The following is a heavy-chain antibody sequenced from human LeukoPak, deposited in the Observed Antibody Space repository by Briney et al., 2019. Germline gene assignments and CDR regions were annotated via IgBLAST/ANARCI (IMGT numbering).Heavy chain of an antibody. J-gene: IGHJ4*02. CDR1: GGSISSSSYY. D-gene: IGHD6-13*01. CDR2: IYYSGST. V-gene: IGHV4-39*01. CDR3: ARGPNIAAAGINY. Sequence: SETLSLTCTVSGGSISSSSYYWGWIRQPPGKGLEWIGSIYYSGSTYYNPSLKSRVTISVDTSKNQFSLKLSSVTAADTAVYYCARGPNIAAAGINYWGQGTLVTVSS.